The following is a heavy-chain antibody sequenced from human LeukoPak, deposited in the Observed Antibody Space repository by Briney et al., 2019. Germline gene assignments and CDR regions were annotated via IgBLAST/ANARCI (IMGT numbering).Heavy chain of an antibody. Sequence: GGSLRLSCAASGFTFSTYVMIWVRQAPGRGLEWVSAITGTGGDTYYADSVKGRFTISRDNSKNTLYLQMNSLRVEDTAVYYCAKGSRDSRPYYFDYWGQGTLVTVSS. CDR1: GFTFSTYV. CDR2: ITGTGGDT. D-gene: IGHD5-24*01. J-gene: IGHJ4*02. CDR3: AKGSRDSRPYYFDY. V-gene: IGHV3-23*01.